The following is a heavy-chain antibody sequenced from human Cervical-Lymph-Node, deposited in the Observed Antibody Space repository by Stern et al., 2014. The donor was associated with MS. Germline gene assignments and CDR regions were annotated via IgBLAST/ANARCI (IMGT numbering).Heavy chain of an antibody. CDR3: ARVDSAMVTPFDY. CDR2: ISPGESDT. J-gene: IGHJ4*02. CDR1: GYNFTSYW. Sequence: VQLVESGAEVKKPGESLKISCKGSGYNFTSYWIGWVRQMPEKGLEWMGIISPGESDTRYSPSFQGQVTISADKSISTAYLQWSSLKASDTAMYYCARVDSAMVTPFDYWGQGTLVTVSS. D-gene: IGHD5-18*01. V-gene: IGHV5-51*01.